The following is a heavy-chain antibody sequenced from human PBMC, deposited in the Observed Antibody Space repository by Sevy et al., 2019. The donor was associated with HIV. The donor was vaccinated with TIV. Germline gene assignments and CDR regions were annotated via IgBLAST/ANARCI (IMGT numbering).Heavy chain of an antibody. CDR3: ARDKEDIVVVPAAEYYYYYGMDV. CDR1: GYTFTSYG. V-gene: IGHV1-18*01. CDR2: ISAYNGNT. D-gene: IGHD2-2*01. Sequence: ASVKVSCKASGYTFTSYGISWVRQAPGQGLEWMGWISAYNGNTNYAQKLQGRVTMTTDTSTSTAYMELRSLRSDDTAVYYCARDKEDIVVVPAAEYYYYYGMDVWGQGTTVTVSS. J-gene: IGHJ6*02.